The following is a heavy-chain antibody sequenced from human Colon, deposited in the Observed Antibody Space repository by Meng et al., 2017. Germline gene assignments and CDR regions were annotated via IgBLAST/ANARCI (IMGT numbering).Heavy chain of an antibody. J-gene: IGHJ4*02. CDR3: ARGASDYDFDY. CDR2: IYYSGST. V-gene: IGHV4-61*01. D-gene: IGHD3-22*01. Sequence: VPLQEPGPGLEAPSDTLFLPCPVSGCSVSSGSYYWSLIRQPPGKGLEWIGYIYYSGSTNYNPSLKSRVTISVDTSKNQFSLKLSSVTAADTAVYYCARGASDYDFDYWGQGTLVTVSS. CDR1: GCSVSSGSYY.